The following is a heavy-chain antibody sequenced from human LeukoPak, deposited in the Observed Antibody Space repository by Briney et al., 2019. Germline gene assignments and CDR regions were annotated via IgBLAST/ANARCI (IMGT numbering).Heavy chain of an antibody. CDR3: GRLGSTTLKVSDY. V-gene: IGHV4-38-2*01. CDR2: IYHSGST. D-gene: IGHD2-15*01. CDR1: GYSISSGYY. Sequence: SETLSLTCAVSGYSISSGYYWGWIRPPPGKGLECIGMIYHSGSTYYNPSLKSRVTISVHTSKNQFSLKLSSVTAADTAVYYCGRLGSTTLKVSDYWGQGTLVTVCS. J-gene: IGHJ4*02.